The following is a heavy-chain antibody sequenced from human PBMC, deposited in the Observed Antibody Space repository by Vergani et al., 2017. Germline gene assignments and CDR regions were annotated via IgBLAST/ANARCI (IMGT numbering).Heavy chain of an antibody. D-gene: IGHD3-10*01. CDR2: VFRNGNV. J-gene: IGHJ2*01. CDR3: ARDCGGEWYFDL. CDR1: GGSISSSNYY. V-gene: IGHV4-61*01. Sequence: QVQLQESGPGLVKPSETLFLTCTVSGGSISSSNYYWGWIRQPPGKGLEWIGYVFRNGNVNYNPSFNFRVAIDTSNNVLSLRVTSVTAADTPVYYCARDCGGEWYFDLWGRGATVTVSS.